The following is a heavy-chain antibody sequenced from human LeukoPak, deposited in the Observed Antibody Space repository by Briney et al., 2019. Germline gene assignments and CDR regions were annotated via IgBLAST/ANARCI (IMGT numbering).Heavy chain of an antibody. D-gene: IGHD3-10*01. J-gene: IGHJ4*02. CDR3: AKDPVTMVRGVKGYFDY. CDR2: INQDGGVR. CDR1: GFTFSNSW. Sequence: PGGSLRLSCAASGFTFSNSWMTWVRQAPEKGLEFVANINQDGGVRNYMDSLKGRFTISRDNAKNSLYLQMNSLRAEDTAVYYCAKDPVTMVRGVKGYFDYWGQGTLVTVSS. V-gene: IGHV3-7*01.